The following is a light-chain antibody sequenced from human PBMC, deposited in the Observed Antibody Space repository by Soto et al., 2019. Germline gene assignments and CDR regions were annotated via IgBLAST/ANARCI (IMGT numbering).Light chain of an antibody. CDR3: QKYGSSPLT. Sequence: VMTQSPATLSLSPGDSATLSCRASQTIDNTLAWYQRKTGQAPRLLIYGASSRATGIPDRLSGSGSGTDFNLTISRLEPEDFVVYYCQKYGSSPLTCGGGTKVDIK. CDR1: QTIDNT. V-gene: IGKV3-20*01. CDR2: GAS. J-gene: IGKJ4*01.